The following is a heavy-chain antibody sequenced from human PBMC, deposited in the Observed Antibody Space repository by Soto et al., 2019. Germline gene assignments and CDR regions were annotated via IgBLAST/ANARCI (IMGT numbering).Heavy chain of an antibody. V-gene: IGHV1-46*01. CDR2: INPSGGTT. CDR3: ARGPHIAVDHYKKYYFDY. D-gene: IGHD2-15*01. Sequence: ASVKVSCKASGYTFTYNFMHWVRQAPGQGLEWMGIINPSGGTTRAAQKFQDRVTMTRDTSTSTVYMELSGLRSEDTAVYYCARGPHIAVDHYKKYYFDYWGQGTLVTVSS. CDR1: GYTFTYNF. J-gene: IGHJ4*02.